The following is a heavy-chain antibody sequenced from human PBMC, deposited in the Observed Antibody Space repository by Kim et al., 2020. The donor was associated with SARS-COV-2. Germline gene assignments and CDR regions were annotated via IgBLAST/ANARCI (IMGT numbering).Heavy chain of an antibody. CDR2: IYYSGST. D-gene: IGHD3-22*01. J-gene: IGHJ4*02. Sequence: SETLSLTCTVSGGSISSGGYYWSWIRQHPGKGLEWIGYIYYSGSTYYNPSLKSRVTISVDTSKNQFSLKLSSVTAADTAVYYCARVGDSSGYYRDYDYWGQGTLVTVSS. CDR1: GGSISSGGYY. V-gene: IGHV4-31*03. CDR3: ARVGDSSGYYRDYDY.